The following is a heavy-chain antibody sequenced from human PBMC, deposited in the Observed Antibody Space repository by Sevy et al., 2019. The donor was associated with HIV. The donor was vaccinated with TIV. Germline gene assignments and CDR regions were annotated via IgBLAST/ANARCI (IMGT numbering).Heavy chain of an antibody. CDR3: AKDLTGRYTSSSGDFDY. V-gene: IGHV3-30*02. CDR2: IRFHASTK. CDR1: GFTFSNYG. D-gene: IGHD6-6*01. Sequence: GGSLRLSCAASGFTFSNYGMHWVRQAPGKGLEWVALIRFHASTKYYKDSVKGRFTVSRDNAKNILYLQMNSLRPEDTAVYYCAKDLTGRYTSSSGDFDYWGQGTLVTVSS. J-gene: IGHJ4*02.